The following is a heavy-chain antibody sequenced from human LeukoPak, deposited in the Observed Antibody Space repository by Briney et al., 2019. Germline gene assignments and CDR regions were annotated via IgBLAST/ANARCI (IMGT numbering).Heavy chain of an antibody. CDR3: AKDPAVAGTATYFYY. J-gene: IGHJ4*02. V-gene: IGHV3-23*01. CDR1: GFTFSNYA. D-gene: IGHD6-19*01. Sequence: GGSLRLSCAASGFTFSNYAMSWVRQAPGKGLEWVSVISGSGGSTYYADSVKGRFTISRDNSKNTLYLQMDSLRCEDTALYYCAKDPAVAGTATYFYYWGQGTLVTVSS. CDR2: ISGSGGST.